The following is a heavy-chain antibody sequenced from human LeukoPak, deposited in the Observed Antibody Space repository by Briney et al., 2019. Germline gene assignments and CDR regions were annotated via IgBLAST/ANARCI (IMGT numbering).Heavy chain of an antibody. CDR3: ARDVARQPKLWFGELFSFDY. Sequence: ASVKVSCRASGYTFTSYGISWVRQAPGQGLEWMGWISAYNGNTNYAQKLQGRVTMTTDTSTSTAYMELRSLRSDDTAVYYCARDVARQPKLWFGELFSFDYWGQGTLVTVSS. CDR2: ISAYNGNT. J-gene: IGHJ4*02. CDR1: GYTFTSYG. D-gene: IGHD3-10*01. V-gene: IGHV1-18*01.